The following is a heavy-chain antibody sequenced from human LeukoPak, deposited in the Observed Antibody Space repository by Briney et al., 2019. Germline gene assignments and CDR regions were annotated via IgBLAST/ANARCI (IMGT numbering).Heavy chain of an antibody. V-gene: IGHV4-39*01. D-gene: IGHD3-22*01. Sequence: SETLSLTCTVSGGSISSSNYYWGWIRQPPGKGLEWIGSIFYSGSTYYNPSLRSRVTISVDTSKNQFSLRLSSVTAADTAVYYCARPPRTNYYDSSGYYPGACDIWGQGTMITVSS. CDR2: IFYSGST. CDR3: ARPPRTNYYDSSGYYPGACDI. CDR1: GGSISSSNYY. J-gene: IGHJ3*02.